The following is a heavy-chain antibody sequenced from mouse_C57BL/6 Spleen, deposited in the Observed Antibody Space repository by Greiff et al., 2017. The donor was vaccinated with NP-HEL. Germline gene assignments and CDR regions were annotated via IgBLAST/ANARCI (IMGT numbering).Heavy chain of an antibody. D-gene: IGHD1-1*01. J-gene: IGHJ2*01. V-gene: IGHV1-7*01. CDR1: GYTFTSYW. CDR3: AREDTTVVATGDY. Sequence: VQLQQSGAELAKPGASVKLSCKASGYTFTSYWMHWVKQRPGQGLEWIGYINPSSGYTKYNQKFKDKATLTADKSSRTAYMQLSSLTYEDSAVYYCAREDTTVVATGDYWGQGTTHTVSS. CDR2: INPSSGYT.